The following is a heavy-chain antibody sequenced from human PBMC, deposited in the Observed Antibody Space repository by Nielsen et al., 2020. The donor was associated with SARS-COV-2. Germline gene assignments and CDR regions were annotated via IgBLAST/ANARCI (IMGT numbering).Heavy chain of an antibody. V-gene: IGHV1-3*04. J-gene: IGHJ4*02. CDR1: GYTFTAYA. CDR3: ARESTVTPRSHDY. CDR2: INSDSGNT. Sequence: ASVKVSCKASGYTFTAYAIHWVRQDPGQRLEWMGWINSDSGNTKYSQKFRGRVTITRDTSTSTVYMELSSLRSEDTAVYYCARESTVTPRSHDYWGQGTLVTVSS. D-gene: IGHD4-17*01.